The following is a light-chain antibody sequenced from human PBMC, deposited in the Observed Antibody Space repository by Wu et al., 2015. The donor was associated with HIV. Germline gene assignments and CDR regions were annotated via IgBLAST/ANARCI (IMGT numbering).Light chain of an antibody. CDR2: GVY. V-gene: IGKV3-20*01. J-gene: IGKJ1*01. CDR3: QHYASSPPTWT. Sequence: EIVLTQSPVTLSLSPGERATLSCRASQAVNGYLAWFQQKPGQTPSLLIYGVYNRATGIPDRFSGSGSGTDFTLTISRLEPEDFAVYYCQHYASSPPTWTFGQGTKVEIK. CDR1: QAVNGY.